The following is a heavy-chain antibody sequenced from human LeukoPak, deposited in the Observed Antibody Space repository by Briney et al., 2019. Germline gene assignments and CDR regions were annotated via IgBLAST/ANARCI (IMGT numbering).Heavy chain of an antibody. CDR3: ATEGRIGDLLLWRGYYFDY. V-gene: IGHV1-24*01. D-gene: IGHD3-10*01. CDR2: FDPEDGET. CDR1: GYTLTELS. J-gene: IGHJ4*02. Sequence: GASVKVSCKVFGYTLTELSMHWVRQAPGKGLEWMGGFDPEDGETIYAQKFQGRVTMTEDTSTDTAYMELSSLRSEDTAVYYCATEGRIGDLLLWRGYYFDYWGQGTLVTVSS.